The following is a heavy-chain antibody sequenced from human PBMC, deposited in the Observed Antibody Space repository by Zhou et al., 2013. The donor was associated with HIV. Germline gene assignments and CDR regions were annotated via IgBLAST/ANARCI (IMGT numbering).Heavy chain of an antibody. CDR2: ISAYNGNT. Sequence: QVQLVQSGAEVKKPGASVKVSCKASGYTFTSYGISWVRQAPGQGLEWMGWISAYNGNTNYAQKLQGRVTMTTDTSTSTAYMELRSLRSDDTAVYYCARDQWTYYYDSSGPGAFDIWGQGDNGHRLF. CDR1: GYTFTSYG. D-gene: IGHD3-22*01. J-gene: IGHJ3*02. V-gene: IGHV1-18*01. CDR3: ARDQWTYYYDSSGPGAFDI.